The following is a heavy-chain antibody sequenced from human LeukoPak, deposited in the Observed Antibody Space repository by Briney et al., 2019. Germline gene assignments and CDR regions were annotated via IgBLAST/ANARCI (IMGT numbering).Heavy chain of an antibody. CDR2: INHSGST. Sequence: PSETLSLTCAVYGGSFSGYYWSWIRQPPGKGLEWIWEINHSGSTNYNPSLKSRVTISVDTSKNQFSLKLSSVTAADTAVYYCARLIVTQRRLAAAARFDPWGQGTLVTVSS. CDR1: GGSFSGYY. D-gene: IGHD6-13*01. V-gene: IGHV4-34*01. CDR3: ARLIVTQRRLAAAARFDP. J-gene: IGHJ5*02.